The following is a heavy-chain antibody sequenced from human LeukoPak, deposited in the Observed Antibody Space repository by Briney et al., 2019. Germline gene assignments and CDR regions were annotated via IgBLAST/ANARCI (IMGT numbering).Heavy chain of an antibody. CDR2: INPNNGGT. V-gene: IGHV1-2*02. CDR3: VRDRGSSWFADY. Sequence: ASVKVSCKASRYIFTSYYIHWVRQAPGQGLEWMGWINPNNGGTKYAQKFQGRVTMTTDTSITTAYMELSRLRSDDTAMYYCVRDRGSSWFADYWGQGTLHTVSS. D-gene: IGHD6-13*01. CDR1: RYIFTSYY. J-gene: IGHJ4*02.